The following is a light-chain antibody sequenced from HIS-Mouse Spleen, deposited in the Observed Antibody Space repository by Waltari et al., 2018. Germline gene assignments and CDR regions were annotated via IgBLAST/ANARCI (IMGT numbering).Light chain of an antibody. Sequence: QSALTQPRSVSGSPGQSVTIPCTGTSSDGGSYNYVYWYQQHPGKAPKLMIYDVSKRPSGVPDRFSGSKSGNTASLTISGLQAEDEADYYCCSYAGSYTFVFGGGTKLTVL. V-gene: IGLV2-11*01. CDR3: CSYAGSYTFV. CDR1: SSDGGSYNY. J-gene: IGLJ2*01. CDR2: DVS.